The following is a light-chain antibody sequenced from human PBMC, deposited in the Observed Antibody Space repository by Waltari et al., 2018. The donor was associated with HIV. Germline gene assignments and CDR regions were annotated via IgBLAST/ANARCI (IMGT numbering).Light chain of an antibody. CDR3: QQYYSYPWT. CDR2: AAS. CDR1: QGISSY. Sequence: AIRMTQSPSSFSESTGDRVTITCRASQGISSYLAWYQQKPGKAPKLLIYAASTLQSGVPSRFSGSGSGTDFTLTISCLQSEDFATYYCQQYYSYPWTFGQGTKVEIK. V-gene: IGKV1-8*01. J-gene: IGKJ1*01.